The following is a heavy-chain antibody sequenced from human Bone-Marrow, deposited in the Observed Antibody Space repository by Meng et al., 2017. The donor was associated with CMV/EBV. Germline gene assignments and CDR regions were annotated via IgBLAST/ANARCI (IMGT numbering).Heavy chain of an antibody. V-gene: IGHV4-34*01. J-gene: IGHJ5*02. CDR1: YQ. CDR3: AGGYRGGGGYCSSTSCSAYNWFDP. D-gene: IGHD2-2*01. CDR2: INRSEST. Sequence: YQWRWVRQPQGKGLEWHGEINRSESTKYNQSLKSRVTISENKSKNQFSLKLSSVTAADTAVYYCAGGYRGGGGYCSSTSCSAYNWFDPWGQGTLVTVSS.